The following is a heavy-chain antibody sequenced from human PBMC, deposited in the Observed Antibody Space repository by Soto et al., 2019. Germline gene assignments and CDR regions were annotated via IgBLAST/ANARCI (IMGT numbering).Heavy chain of an antibody. Sequence: GGSLRLSCAASGFTVSSNYMSWVRQAPGKGLEWVSVIYSGGSTYYADSVKGRFTISRDNSKNTLYLQMNSPRAEDTAVYYCARDAPYYDFWSGYFDYWGQGTLVTVSS. J-gene: IGHJ4*02. V-gene: IGHV3-66*01. CDR1: GFTVSSNY. CDR3: ARDAPYYDFWSGYFDY. D-gene: IGHD3-3*01. CDR2: IYSGGST.